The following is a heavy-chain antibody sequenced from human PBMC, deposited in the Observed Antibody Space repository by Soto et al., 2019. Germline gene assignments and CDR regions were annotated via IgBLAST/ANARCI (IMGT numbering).Heavy chain of an antibody. D-gene: IGHD6-19*01. Sequence: QVQLLQSGAEVKKPGSSVRVSCEASGGTFRTYAISWVRQAPGQGLEWMGEIIPIFGTVNYAQKFQGRVTSTADKSTTTVYRGLRSLRSEDTAVYYCAKGAVAGTPTSYYYCCMYVWGQGTTVTVSS. CDR3: AKGAVAGTPTSYYYCCMYV. CDR2: IIPIFGTV. V-gene: IGHV1-69*14. CDR1: GGTFRTYA. J-gene: IGHJ6*02.